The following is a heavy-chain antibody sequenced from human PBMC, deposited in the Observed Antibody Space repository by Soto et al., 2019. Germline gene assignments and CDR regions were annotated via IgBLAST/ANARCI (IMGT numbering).Heavy chain of an antibody. J-gene: IGHJ6*02. CDR3: TRHEEMSINDYYYYGLDV. V-gene: IGHV4-39*01. CDR1: GGSFNSSSYY. D-gene: IGHD1-20*01. CDR2: ISYTGGT. Sequence: PSETLSLTCSVSGGSFNSSSYYWGWIRQPPGQGLEWIGSISYTGGTYYYNPSLKSRVTISVDTSKNQFSLKLSSVTAADTAVYYCTRHEEMSINDYYYYGLDVWGQGTSVTVSS.